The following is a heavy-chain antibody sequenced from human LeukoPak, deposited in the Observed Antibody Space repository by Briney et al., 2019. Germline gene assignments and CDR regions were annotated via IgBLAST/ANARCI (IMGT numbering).Heavy chain of an antibody. CDR3: ARDRYPPDIVVVPAANNWFDP. CDR1: GGTFSSYA. J-gene: IGHJ5*02. D-gene: IGHD2-2*01. CDR2: IIPIFGTA. V-gene: IGHV1-69*13. Sequence: ASVKVSCKASGGTFSSYAISWVRQAPGQGLEWMGGIIPIFGTANYAQKFQGRVTITADESTSTAYMELSSLGSEDTAVYYCARDRYPPDIVVVPAANNWFDPWGQGTLVTVSS.